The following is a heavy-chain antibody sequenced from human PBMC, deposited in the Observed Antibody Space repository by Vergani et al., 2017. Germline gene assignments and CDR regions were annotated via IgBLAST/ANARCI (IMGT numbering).Heavy chain of an antibody. CDR3: ASSLPPKYCSGGSCYYYYMDV. CDR2: IIPIFGTA. V-gene: IGHV1-69*12. D-gene: IGHD2-15*01. CDR1: GGTFSSYA. J-gene: IGHJ6*03. Sequence: QVQLVQSGAEVKKPGSSVKVSCKASGGTFSSYAISWVRQAPGQGLEWMGGIIPIFGTANYAQKFQGRVTITADESTSTAYMELSSLRSEDTAVYYCASSLPPKYCSGGSCYYYYMDVWGKGTTVTVSS.